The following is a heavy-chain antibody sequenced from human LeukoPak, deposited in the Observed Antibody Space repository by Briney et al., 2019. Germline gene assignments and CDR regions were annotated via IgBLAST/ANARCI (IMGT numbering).Heavy chain of an antibody. CDR1: GFTFSSYA. CDR2: ISGSGGST. D-gene: IGHD1-7*01. CDR3: AKCPQYNWNSAYSFDS. J-gene: IGHJ4*02. Sequence: GGSLRLSCAASGFTFSSYAMRWVRQAPGKGREGVSAISGSGGSTYYADSVKGRFTISRDNSKNTLYMQMKSLRAEDTAVYSCAKCPQYNWNSAYSFDSWGQGTLVTVSS. V-gene: IGHV3-23*01.